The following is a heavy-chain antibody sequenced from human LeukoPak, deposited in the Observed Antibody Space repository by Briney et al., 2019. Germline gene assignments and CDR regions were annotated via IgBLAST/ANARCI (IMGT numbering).Heavy chain of an antibody. V-gene: IGHV3-53*04. Sequence: QSGRPLRLSCAASGFTVSSNYMSWVRQAPGKGLEWVSVIYSGGSTYYADSVKGRFTISRHNSKNTLYLQMNSLRAEDTAVYYCARWGTYYFDYWGQGTLVTVSS. J-gene: IGHJ4*02. CDR2: IYSGGST. CDR3: ARWGTYYFDY. D-gene: IGHD3-16*01. CDR1: GFTVSSNY.